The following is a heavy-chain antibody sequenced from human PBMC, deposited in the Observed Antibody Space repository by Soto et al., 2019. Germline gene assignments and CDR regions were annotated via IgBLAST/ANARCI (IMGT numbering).Heavy chain of an antibody. CDR1: GFTFSSYS. CDR3: ARVYQLLWVGGDYYYMDV. J-gene: IGHJ6*03. V-gene: IGHV3-48*01. CDR2: ISSSSRTI. D-gene: IGHD2-2*01. Sequence: GGSLRLSCAASGFTFSSYSMNWVRQAPGKGLEWVSYISSSSRTIYYADSVKGRFTISRDNAKNSLYLQMNSLRAEDTAVYYCARVYQLLWVGGDYYYMDVWGKGTTVTVSS.